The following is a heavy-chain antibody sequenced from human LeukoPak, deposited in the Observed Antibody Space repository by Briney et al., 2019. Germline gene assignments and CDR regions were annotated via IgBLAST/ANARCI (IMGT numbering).Heavy chain of an antibody. J-gene: IGHJ4*02. CDR3: ARGQQLAAVDY. D-gene: IGHD6-13*01. CDR2: IYYSGST. Sequence: SETLSLTCSVSGDSISNSNYYWAWIRQPPGKGLEWIGSIYYSGSTYYNPSLRTRVTLSVDTSKNQFSLKLSSVTAADTAVYYCARGQQLAAVDYWGQGTLVTVSS. V-gene: IGHV4-39*07. CDR1: GDSISNSNYY.